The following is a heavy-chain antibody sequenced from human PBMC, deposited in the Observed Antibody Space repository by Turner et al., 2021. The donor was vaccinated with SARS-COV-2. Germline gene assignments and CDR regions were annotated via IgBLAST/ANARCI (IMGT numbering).Heavy chain of an antibody. Sequence: QVQLVQSGAEVKKPGASVKVSCKASGYTFTGYYMHWVRQAPGQGLEWMGWINPNSGGTNYAQKFQGRVTMTRDTSISTAYMELSRLRSDDTAVYYCARGYNWNYYYYGMDVWGQGTTVTVSS. CDR2: INPNSGGT. D-gene: IGHD1-20*01. CDR1: GYTFTGYY. V-gene: IGHV1-2*02. J-gene: IGHJ6*02. CDR3: ARGYNWNYYYYGMDV.